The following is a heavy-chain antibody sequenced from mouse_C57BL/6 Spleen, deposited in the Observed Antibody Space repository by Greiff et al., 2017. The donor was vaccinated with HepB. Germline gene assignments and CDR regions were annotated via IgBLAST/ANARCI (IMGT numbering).Heavy chain of an antibody. Sequence: EVQGVESGGDLVKPGGSLKLSCAASGFTFSSYGMSWVRQTPDKRLEWVATISSGGSYTYYPDSVKGRFTIARDNAKNTLYLQMSSLKSEDTAMYYCARRDTTVVASYYFDYWGQGTTLTVSS. CDR3: ARRDTTVVASYYFDY. CDR2: ISSGGSYT. V-gene: IGHV5-6*01. D-gene: IGHD1-1*01. J-gene: IGHJ2*01. CDR1: GFTFSSYG.